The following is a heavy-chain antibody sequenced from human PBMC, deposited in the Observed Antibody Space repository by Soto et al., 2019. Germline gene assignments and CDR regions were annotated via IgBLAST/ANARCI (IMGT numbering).Heavy chain of an antibody. CDR1: GFTFSSYW. J-gene: IGHJ5*02. CDR3: ASPYSSSWSQRFDP. D-gene: IGHD6-13*01. Sequence: GGSLRLSCAASGFTFSSYWMHWVRQAPGKGLVWVSRINSDGSSTSYADSVKGRFTISRDNAKNTLYLQMNSLRAEDTAVYYCASPYSSSWSQRFDPWGQGTLVTVSS. V-gene: IGHV3-74*01. CDR2: INSDGSST.